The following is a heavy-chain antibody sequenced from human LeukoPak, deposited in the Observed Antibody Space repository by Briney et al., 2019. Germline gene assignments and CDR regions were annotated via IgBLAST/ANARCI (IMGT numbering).Heavy chain of an antibody. CDR3: ARVWNWNYRMYDY. V-gene: IGHV3-7*01. CDR1: GFTFSSYW. CDR2: IKQDGSEK. J-gene: IGHJ4*02. Sequence: PGGSLRLSCVASGFTFSSYWMSWVRQAPGKGLEWVANIKQDGSEKYYVDSVKGRFTISRDNAKNSLYLQMNSLRAEDTAVYYCARVWNWNYRMYDYWGQGTLVTVSS. D-gene: IGHD1-7*01.